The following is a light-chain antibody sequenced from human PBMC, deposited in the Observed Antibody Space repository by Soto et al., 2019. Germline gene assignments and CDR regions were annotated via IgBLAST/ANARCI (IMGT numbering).Light chain of an antibody. CDR3: QQYNSYWVT. CDR2: KAS. Sequence: DIQITQSPSTLSASVGDRVTITCRASQSISSWLAWYQQKPGKAPKLLIYKASTLQSGVPSRFSGSGSGTEFTLTISSLQPDDFATYYCQQYNSYWVTVGQGTRLEIK. V-gene: IGKV1-5*03. CDR1: QSISSW. J-gene: IGKJ5*01.